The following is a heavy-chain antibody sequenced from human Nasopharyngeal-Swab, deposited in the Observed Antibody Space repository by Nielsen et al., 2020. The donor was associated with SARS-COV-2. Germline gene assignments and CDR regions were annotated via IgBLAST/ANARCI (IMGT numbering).Heavy chain of an antibody. V-gene: IGHV3-7*03. CDR1: GFSFSTYW. CDR2: IKQDGSEK. J-gene: IGHJ6*03. CDR3: ARQGVFVPAYFHQYYMDV. D-gene: IGHD3-16*02. Sequence: GESLKIYCADYGFSFSTYWMTWVRQAPGKGLEWVANIKQDGSEKYYVDSVKGRLTVSRDNPKNLLYLQVNSLRAEDTAVYYCARQGVFVPAYFHQYYMDVWGKGTTVTVSS.